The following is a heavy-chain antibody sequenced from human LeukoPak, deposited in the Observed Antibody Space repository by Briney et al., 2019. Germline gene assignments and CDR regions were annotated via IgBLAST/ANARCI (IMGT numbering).Heavy chain of an antibody. V-gene: IGHV4-59*08. Sequence: SETLSLTCTVSGGSISSYFWSWIRQPPGKGLEWIGYIYSSGSTNYNLSLKSRVTISVDTSKNQFSLKLSSVTAADTAVYYCANLRRYDSSGYYSDYWGQGTLVTVSP. CDR2: IYSSGST. D-gene: IGHD3-22*01. CDR3: ANLRRYDSSGYYSDY. J-gene: IGHJ4*02. CDR1: GGSISSYF.